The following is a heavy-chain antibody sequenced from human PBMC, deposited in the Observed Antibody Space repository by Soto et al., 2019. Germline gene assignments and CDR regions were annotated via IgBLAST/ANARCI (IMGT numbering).Heavy chain of an antibody. D-gene: IGHD3-10*01. V-gene: IGHV3-49*03. CDR2: IRSKPYDGTT. Sequence: PGGSLRLSCTASVFTFGDYAMSWFRQAPGKGLEWVGFIRSKPYDGTTEYAASAKGRFTISRDDSKSIAYLQMNSLKTEDTAVYYCAKDLFSMVRGASYYSYGMDVWGQGTTVTVSS. J-gene: IGHJ6*02. CDR1: VFTFGDYA. CDR3: AKDLFSMVRGASYYSYGMDV.